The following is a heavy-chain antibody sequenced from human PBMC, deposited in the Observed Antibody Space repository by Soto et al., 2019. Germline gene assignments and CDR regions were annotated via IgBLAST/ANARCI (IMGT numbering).Heavy chain of an antibody. CDR2: ISSGSSTI. Sequence: GGSLRLSCVASGFTFSDYYMSWFRQAPGKGLEWVSYISSGSSTISYSDSVKGRFTISRDSAKNSLYLQMNSLRAEDTAVYYCARAMYSSKTDFDYWGQGTLVTVSS. V-gene: IGHV3-11*01. D-gene: IGHD6-13*01. CDR1: GFTFSDYY. CDR3: ARAMYSSKTDFDY. J-gene: IGHJ4*02.